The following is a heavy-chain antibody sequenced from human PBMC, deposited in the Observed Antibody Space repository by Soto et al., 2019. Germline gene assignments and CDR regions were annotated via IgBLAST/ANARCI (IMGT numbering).Heavy chain of an antibody. V-gene: IGHV1-18*01. CDR1: GYTFTSYF. D-gene: IGHD1-26*01. CDR2: ISAYNGNT. Sequence: QVQLVQSGAEVKKPGASVKVSCTASGYTFTSYFISWVRQAPGQGLEWMGWISAYNGNTNYVQKLQGIVTMSTDTYMSTAYMELRSLSSDDNAVDYCARDLPPADYWGQGTLVTVSS. J-gene: IGHJ4*02. CDR3: ARDLPPADY.